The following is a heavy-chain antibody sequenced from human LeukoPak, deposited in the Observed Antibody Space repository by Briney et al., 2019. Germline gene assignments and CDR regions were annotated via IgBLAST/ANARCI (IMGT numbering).Heavy chain of an antibody. CDR1: GFTLQNYA. D-gene: IGHD3-22*01. CDR2: THGNGGNT. V-gene: IGHV3-64D*06. CDR3: VRDSYGMDV. Sequence: GGSLRLSCSASGFTLQNYAMYWVRQAPGKELEQVSLTHGNGGNTDYADFVKGRFTISRDYSKNTLYLQLASLSVEDTAVFYCVRDSYGMDVWGQGTTVTVS. J-gene: IGHJ6*02.